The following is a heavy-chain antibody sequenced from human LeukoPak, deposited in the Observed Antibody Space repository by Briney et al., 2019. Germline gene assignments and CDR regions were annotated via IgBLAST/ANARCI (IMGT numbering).Heavy chain of an antibody. CDR3: ARVAKERVGGVYYFDY. J-gene: IGHJ4*02. D-gene: IGHD1-1*01. Sequence: GGSLRLSCAASGFTSSDYDMHWVRQATGKGLEWVSAIGTAGDTYYTGSVKGRFTISRENAKNSLYLQMNSLRAGDTAVYYCARVAKERVGGVYYFDYWGQGTLVTVSS. CDR2: IGTAGDT. CDR1: GFTSSDYD. V-gene: IGHV3-13*01.